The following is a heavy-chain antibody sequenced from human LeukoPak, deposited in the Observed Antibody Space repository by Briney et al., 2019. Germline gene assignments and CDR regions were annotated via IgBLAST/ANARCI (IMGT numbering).Heavy chain of an antibody. CDR3: AREDYDILTGSTYFDY. J-gene: IGHJ4*02. D-gene: IGHD3-9*01. V-gene: IGHV3-74*01. CDR2: INSDGSST. Sequence: PGGSLRLSCAASGFTFSSYWMHWVRQAPGKGLVWVSRINSDGSSTSYADSVKGRFTISRDNAKNTLYLQMNSLRAEDTAVYYCAREDYDILTGSTYFDYWGQGTLVTVSS. CDR1: GFTFSSYW.